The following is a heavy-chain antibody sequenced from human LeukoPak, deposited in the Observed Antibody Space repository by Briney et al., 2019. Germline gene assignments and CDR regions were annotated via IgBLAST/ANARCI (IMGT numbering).Heavy chain of an antibody. D-gene: IGHD3-10*01. CDR2: ISSSSSYI. V-gene: IGHV3-21*04. Sequence: GGSLRLSCAASGFTFSSYSMKWVRQAPGKGLEWVSFISSSSSYIYYRDSVKGRFTISRDNARNSLYLQMNSLRAEDAAVYYCAKPPRGSGEDYWGQGTLVTVSS. J-gene: IGHJ4*02. CDR1: GFTFSSYS. CDR3: AKPPRGSGEDY.